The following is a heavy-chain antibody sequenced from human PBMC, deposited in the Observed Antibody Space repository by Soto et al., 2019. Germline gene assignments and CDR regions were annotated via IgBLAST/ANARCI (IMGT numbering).Heavy chain of an antibody. CDR3: NSTVSYYYDSSGYCALKEGMDV. CDR1: WFTLRCSS. V-gene: IGHV3-73*01. CDR2: IRSKCNNHVP. D-gene: IGHD3-22*01. Sequence: GALRPSRSSPWFTLRCSSSPLGLQASGKGPEMGGRIRSKCNNHVPAYAPSVKGRLTITRYDSNNTSYLQMNSMKTEDTAVYYGNSTVSYYYDSSGYCALKEGMDVWGQGTTVTVSS. J-gene: IGHJ6*02.